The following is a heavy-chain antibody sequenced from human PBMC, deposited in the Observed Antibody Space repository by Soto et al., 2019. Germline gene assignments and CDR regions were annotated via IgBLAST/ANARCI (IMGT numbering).Heavy chain of an antibody. V-gene: IGHV1-18*01. CDR1: GYTFSSYH. CDR3: ARDLPPVDY. Sequence: QLQLVQSGAEVKKPGASVKVSCKASGYTFSSYHITWVRQAPGQGLEWMGWISAYNGNTNYAQNRQGRVTMTTDPSTSTAYMELRSLRSDDTAVYYCARDLPPVDYWGQGTLVTVSS. CDR2: ISAYNGNT. J-gene: IGHJ4*02.